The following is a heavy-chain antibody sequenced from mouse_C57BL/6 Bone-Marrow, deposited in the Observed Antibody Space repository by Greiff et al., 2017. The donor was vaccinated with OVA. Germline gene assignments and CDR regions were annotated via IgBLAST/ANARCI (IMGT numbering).Heavy chain of an antibody. V-gene: IGHV5-12*01. CDR2: ISNGGGST. J-gene: IGHJ4*01. CDR3: ARLDYYGSSYCAMDY. Sequence: EVQLQESGGGLVQPGGSLKLSCAASGFTFSDYYMYWVRQTPEKRLEWVAYISNGGGSTYYPDTVKGRFTISRDNAKNTLYLQMSRLKSEDTAMYYCARLDYYGSSYCAMDYWGQGTSVTVSS. D-gene: IGHD1-1*01. CDR1: GFTFSDYY.